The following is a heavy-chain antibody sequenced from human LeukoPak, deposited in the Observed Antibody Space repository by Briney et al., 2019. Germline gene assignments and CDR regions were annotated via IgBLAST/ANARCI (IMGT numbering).Heavy chain of an antibody. D-gene: IGHD6-6*01. CDR2: IWHDGSAK. CDR3: ARSSYSSSSSV. CDR1: GFTFSSNG. Sequence: GGSLRLSCAASGFTFSSNGMSWVRQAPGKGLEWVANIWHDGSAKYYVDSVKGRFTISRDNAKNSLYLQINSLRAEDTAVYYCARSSYSSSSSVWGQGTMVTVSS. J-gene: IGHJ3*01. V-gene: IGHV3-7*03.